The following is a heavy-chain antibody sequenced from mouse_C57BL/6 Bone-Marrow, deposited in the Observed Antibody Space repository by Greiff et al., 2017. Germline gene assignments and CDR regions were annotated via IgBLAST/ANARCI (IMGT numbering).Heavy chain of an antibody. J-gene: IGHJ3*01. CDR1: GFTFSSYG. CDR3: ASDYDPWFAY. V-gene: IGHV5-6*01. D-gene: IGHD2-4*01. CDR2: ISSGGSYT. Sequence: EVQWVESGGDLVKPGGSLKLSCAASGFTFSSYGMSWVRQTPDKRLEWVATISSGGSYTYYPDSVKGRFTISRDNAKNTLYLQMSSLKSEDTAMYYCASDYDPWFAYWGQGTLVTVSA.